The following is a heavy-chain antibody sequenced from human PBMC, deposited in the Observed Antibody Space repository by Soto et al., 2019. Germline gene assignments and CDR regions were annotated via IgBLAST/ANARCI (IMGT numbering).Heavy chain of an antibody. V-gene: IGHV3-33*01. CDR3: AIVPAAGLETDY. CDR1: GFTFSSYG. CDR2: IWYDGSNK. D-gene: IGHD6-13*01. Sequence: ESGGGVVQPGRSLRLSCAASGFTFSSYGMHWVRQAPGKGLEWVAIIWYDGSNKFYAESVRGRFTISRDNSKNTLALQMNSLKVEDTAVYYCAIVPAAGLETDYWGQGTLVTVSS. J-gene: IGHJ4*02.